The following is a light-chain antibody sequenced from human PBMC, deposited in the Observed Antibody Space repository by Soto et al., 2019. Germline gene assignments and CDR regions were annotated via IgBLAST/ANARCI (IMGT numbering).Light chain of an antibody. J-gene: IGKJ1*01. CDR3: QQYDNWPRT. V-gene: IGKV3-15*01. Sequence: EIVMTQSPATLFVSPGERATLSCRASQSINSNLAWYQQKPGQAPRLLIYGASTRATGFPARFSGSGSGTEFTLTISSLQSEDFAVYYCQQYDNWPRTFGQGTKVDIK. CDR2: GAS. CDR1: QSINSN.